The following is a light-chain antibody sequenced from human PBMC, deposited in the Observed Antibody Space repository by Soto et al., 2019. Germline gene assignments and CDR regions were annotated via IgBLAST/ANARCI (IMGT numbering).Light chain of an antibody. J-gene: IGKJ3*01. CDR1: QSVSSN. CDR2: GAS. CDR3: QQYNNWPPL. V-gene: IGKV3-15*01. Sequence: EIVMTQFPATLSVSTGERATLSCRASQSVSSNLAWYQQKPGQAPRLLIYGASTRATGIPARFSGSGSGTEFTLTISSLQSEDFAVYYCQQYNNWPPLFGPGTKVDIK.